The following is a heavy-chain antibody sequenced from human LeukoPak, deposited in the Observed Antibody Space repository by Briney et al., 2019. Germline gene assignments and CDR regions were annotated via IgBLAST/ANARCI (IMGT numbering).Heavy chain of an antibody. D-gene: IGHD6-13*01. V-gene: IGHV3-74*01. CDR3: ARGYYSSSRFDS. Sequence: GGSLRLSCAASGFPFSNYWMHWVRQAPGKGLVWVSRVNSDGSTTNYADAVKGRFTISRDNAENTLYMRMNSLRPEDTAVYYCARGYYSSSRFDSWGQGTLVTVSS. CDR1: GFPFSNYW. J-gene: IGHJ4*02. CDR2: VNSDGSTT.